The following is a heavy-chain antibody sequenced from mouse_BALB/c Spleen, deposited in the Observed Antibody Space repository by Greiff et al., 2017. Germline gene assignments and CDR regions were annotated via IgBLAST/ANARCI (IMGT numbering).Heavy chain of an antibody. CDR1: GFNIKDTY. Sequence: EVKLMESGAELVKPGASVKLSCTASGFNIKDTYMHWVKQRPEQGLEWIGRIDPANGNTKYDPKFQGKATITADTSSNTAYLQLSSLTSEDTAVYYCARVHDGYYDYWGQGTTLTVSS. CDR3: ARVHDGYYDY. V-gene: IGHV14-3*02. J-gene: IGHJ2*01. CDR2: IDPANGNT. D-gene: IGHD2-3*01.